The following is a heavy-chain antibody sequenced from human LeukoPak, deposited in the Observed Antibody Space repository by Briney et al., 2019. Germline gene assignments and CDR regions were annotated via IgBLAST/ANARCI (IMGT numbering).Heavy chain of an antibody. D-gene: IGHD3-3*01. CDR2: ISSSSSYI. J-gene: IGHJ4*02. V-gene: IGHV3-21*01. Sequence: GGSLRLSCAASGFTFSSYSMNWVRQAPGKGLEWVSSISSSSSYIYYADSVKGRFTISRDNAKNSLYLQMNSLRAEDTAVYYCARAPSPAFGVVILAYWGQGTLVTVSS. CDR3: ARAPSPAFGVVILAY. CDR1: GFTFSSYS.